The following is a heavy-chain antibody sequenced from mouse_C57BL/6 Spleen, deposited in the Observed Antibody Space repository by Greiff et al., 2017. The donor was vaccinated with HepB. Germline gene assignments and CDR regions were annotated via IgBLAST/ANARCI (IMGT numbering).Heavy chain of an antibody. Sequence: VQLQQSGPELVKPGASVKMSCKASGYTFTDYNMHWVKQSHGKSLEWIGYINPNNGGTSYNQKFKGKATLTVNKSSSTAYMELRSLTSEDSAVYYCAPFYYYGSSPSLFAYWGQGTLVTVSA. D-gene: IGHD1-1*01. CDR2: INPNNGGT. J-gene: IGHJ3*01. CDR3: APFYYYGSSPSLFAY. V-gene: IGHV1-22*01. CDR1: GYTFTDYN.